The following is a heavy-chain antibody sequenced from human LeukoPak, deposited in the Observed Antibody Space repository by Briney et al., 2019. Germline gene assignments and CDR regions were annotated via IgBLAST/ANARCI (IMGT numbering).Heavy chain of an antibody. CDR2: IYYSGST. J-gene: IGHJ5*02. V-gene: IGHV4-39*01. CDR3: ARQTYDFWSGYHWFDP. Sequence: PSETLSLTCTVSGGSISSSSYYWGWIRQPPGKGLEWIGSIYYSGSTYYNPSLKSRVTISVDTSKNQFSLKLSSVTAADTAVYYCARQTYDFWSGYHWFDPWGQGTLVTVSS. CDR1: GGSISSSSYY. D-gene: IGHD3-3*01.